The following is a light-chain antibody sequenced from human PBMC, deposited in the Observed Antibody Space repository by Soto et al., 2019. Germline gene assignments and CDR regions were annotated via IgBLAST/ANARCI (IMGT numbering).Light chain of an antibody. CDR2: GAS. CDR1: QSVDSSF. Sequence: EIVLTQSPGSLSLSPGERATLSCRASQSVDSSFFAWYQKKPGQAPRLLIYGASKRATGIPDRFSGSGSGTDFTLTIIRLEPEDFAVYYCQQYVSSVTFGQGTKVEIK. CDR3: QQYVSSVT. J-gene: IGKJ1*01. V-gene: IGKV3-20*01.